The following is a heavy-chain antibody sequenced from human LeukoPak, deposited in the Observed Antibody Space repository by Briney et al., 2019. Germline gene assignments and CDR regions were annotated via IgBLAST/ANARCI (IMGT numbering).Heavy chain of an antibody. V-gene: IGHV4-30-2*01. J-gene: IGHJ4*02. D-gene: IGHD4-17*01. CDR1: GGSISSYS. Sequence: SETLSLTCTVSGGSISSYSWSWIRQPPGKGLEWIGYIYHSGSTYYNPSLKSRVTISVDRSKNQFSLKLSSVTAADTAVYYCARGETTVTSFDYWGQGTLVTVSS. CDR3: ARGETTVTSFDY. CDR2: IYHSGST.